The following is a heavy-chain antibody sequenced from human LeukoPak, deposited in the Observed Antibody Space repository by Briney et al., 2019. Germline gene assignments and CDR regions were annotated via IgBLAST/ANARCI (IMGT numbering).Heavy chain of an antibody. Sequence: PSETLSLSCTVSGYSISSGYYWGWIRQPPGKGLEWIGSIYHSGSTYYNASLKSRVTISVDKSKNQFSLKMSTLTAEDTAVYYCARKIQHSSSNYCYYYYMDLWGRETTVTVSS. CDR1: GYSISSGYY. V-gene: IGHV4-38-2*02. D-gene: IGHD2-2*01. J-gene: IGHJ6*03. CDR3: ARKIQHSSSNYCYYYYMDL. CDR2: IYHSGST.